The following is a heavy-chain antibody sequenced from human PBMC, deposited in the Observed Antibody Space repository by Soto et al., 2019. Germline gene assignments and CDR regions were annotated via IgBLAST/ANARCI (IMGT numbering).Heavy chain of an antibody. D-gene: IGHD3-10*01. J-gene: IGHJ3*02. CDR2: FDPEDAET. Sequence: ASVKVSCKVSGYTLTEVSMNWVRQAPGKGLEWMGGFDPEDAETIYAQKFQSRLTMTEDTSTDTAYMELSSLRSEDTAVYYCATVWVRGLLFLNAFDMWGQGTMVTVSS. V-gene: IGHV1-24*01. CDR3: ATVWVRGLLFLNAFDM. CDR1: GYTLTEVS.